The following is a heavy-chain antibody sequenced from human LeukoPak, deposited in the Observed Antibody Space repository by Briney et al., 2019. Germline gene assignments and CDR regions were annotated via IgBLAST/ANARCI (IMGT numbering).Heavy chain of an antibody. CDR2: IYYSGST. CDR3: VGLGSGWIRHSFDY. CDR1: GGSISSSRYF. D-gene: IGHD6-19*01. J-gene: IGHJ4*02. V-gene: IGHV4-39*01. Sequence: SETLSLTCTVSGGSISSSRYFWGWIRQPPGKGLEWIGNIYYSGSTYYNPSLKSRITISVDTSKNQFSLKLSSVTAADTAVYYCVGLGSGWIRHSFDYWGQGTLVTVSS.